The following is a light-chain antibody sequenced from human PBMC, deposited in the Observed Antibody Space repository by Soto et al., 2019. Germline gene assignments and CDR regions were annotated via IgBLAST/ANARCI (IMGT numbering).Light chain of an antibody. CDR2: ATS. V-gene: IGKV1-8*01. CDR3: QQYYTYPWT. CDR1: QGISSY. J-gene: IGKJ1*01. Sequence: AIRMAHSPSSLSASTGDRVTVTCRASQGISSYLAWFQQKPGRPPKLLMSATSTLQSDVPSRFSGSGSGTDFTLTIGCLQSEDLATYYCQQYYTYPWTFGQGTKVDIK.